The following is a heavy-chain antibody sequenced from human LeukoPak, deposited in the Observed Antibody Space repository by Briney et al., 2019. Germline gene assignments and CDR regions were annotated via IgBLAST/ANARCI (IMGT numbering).Heavy chain of an antibody. J-gene: IGHJ5*02. Sequence: GASVKVSCKASGYTFTSYDINWVRQATGQGLEWMGWMNPNSGNTGYAQKFQGRVTMTRNTSISTAYMELSSLRSEDTAVYYCARGRIAMARGVKVWFDPWGQGTLVTVSS. D-gene: IGHD3-10*01. V-gene: IGHV1-8*01. CDR3: ARGRIAMARGVKVWFDP. CDR2: MNPNSGNT. CDR1: GYTFTSYD.